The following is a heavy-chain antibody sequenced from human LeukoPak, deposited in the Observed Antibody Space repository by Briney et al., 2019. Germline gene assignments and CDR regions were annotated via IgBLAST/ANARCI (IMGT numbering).Heavy chain of an antibody. CDR2: ISYDGSNK. J-gene: IGHJ4*02. CDR3: AREGSSYAPSEPFYFDL. Sequence: GRSLRLSCAASGFTFSSYGMHWVRQAPGKGLEWVAVISYDGSNKYYADSVKGRFTISRDNSKNTLYLQMNSLKAEGTALYYCAREGSSYAPSEPFYFDLWGLGTLVTVSS. V-gene: IGHV3-30*03. D-gene: IGHD3-10*01. CDR1: GFTFSSYG.